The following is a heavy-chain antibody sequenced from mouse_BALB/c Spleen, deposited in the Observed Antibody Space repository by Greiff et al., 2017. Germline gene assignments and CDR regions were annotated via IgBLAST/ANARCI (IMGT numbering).Heavy chain of an antibody. CDR3: ARDPYRYYAMDY. V-gene: IGHV2-9*02. D-gene: IGHD2-14*01. Sequence: VKVVESGPGLVAPSQSLSITCTVSGFSLTSYGVHWVRQPPGKGLEWLGVIWAGGSTNYNSALMSRLSISKDNSKSQVFLKMNSLQTDDTAMYYCARDPYRYYAMDYWGQGTSVTVSS. CDR2: IWAGGST. CDR1: GFSLTSYG. J-gene: IGHJ4*01.